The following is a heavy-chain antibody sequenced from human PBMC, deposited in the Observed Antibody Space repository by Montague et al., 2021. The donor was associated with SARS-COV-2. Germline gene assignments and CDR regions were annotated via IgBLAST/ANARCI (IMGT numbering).Heavy chain of an antibody. J-gene: IGHJ6*03. CDR3: AKVYTDVWSGSYYYMDV. D-gene: IGHD3-3*01. V-gene: IGHV3-23*01. CDR1: GFTFRSYA. CDR2: ISGSGLST. Sequence: SLRLSCAASGFTFRSYAMSWVRQAPGEGLEWVSSISGSGLSTYYADSVKGRFTISRDNSKNTLYLQMNSLRAEDTAVYYCAKVYTDVWSGSYYYMDVWGKGTTVTVSS.